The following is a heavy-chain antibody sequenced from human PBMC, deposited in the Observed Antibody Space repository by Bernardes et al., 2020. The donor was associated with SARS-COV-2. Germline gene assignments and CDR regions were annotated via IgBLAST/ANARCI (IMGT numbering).Heavy chain of an antibody. CDR1: GFSISSWTDY. J-gene: IGHJ5*02. CDR3: GGAVGGIDP. CDR2: IYSSGDT. Sequence: SETLSLTCTVSGFSISSWTDYWTWIRQPAGKGLEWIVRIYSSGDTHYNPSLESLVTTSVDTSKKELSLNLTAVNAADTAVYYCGGAVGGIDPWGQGIPVTVSS. V-gene: IGHV4-61*02. D-gene: IGHD1-26*01.